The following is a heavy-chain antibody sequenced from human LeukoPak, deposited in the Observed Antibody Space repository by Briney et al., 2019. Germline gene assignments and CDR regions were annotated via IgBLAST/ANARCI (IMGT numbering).Heavy chain of an antibody. CDR2: ISSSSTYI. CDR3: ARDPSQGQFDFWNGLYNFDI. D-gene: IGHD3-3*01. CDR1: GFTFSTYS. V-gene: IGHV3-21*01. Sequence: KTGGSLRLSCAASGFTFSTYSMNWVRQAPGKRPEWVSSISSSSTYIYYTDSVKGRFTISRDNAKRSLYLQMNSLRAEDTAVYYCARDPSQGQFDFWNGLYNFDIWGQGTLVTVSS. J-gene: IGHJ4*02.